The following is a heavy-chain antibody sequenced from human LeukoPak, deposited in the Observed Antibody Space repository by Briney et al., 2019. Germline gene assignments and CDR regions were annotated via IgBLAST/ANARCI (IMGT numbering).Heavy chain of an antibody. CDR3: ARDRIYYDILRGKDIYYMDV. D-gene: IGHD3-9*01. CDR1: GGSITGSSYC. J-gene: IGHJ6*03. V-gene: IGHV4-39*07. CDR2: RCYSGIT. Sequence: PSETLSLTCTVSGGSITGSSYCWGWIRQPPGKGLEWIGSRCYSGITYYNPSLKSRVTISVDTSKNQFSLKLSSVTAADTAVYYCARDRIYYDILRGKDIYYMDVWGKGTTVTVSS.